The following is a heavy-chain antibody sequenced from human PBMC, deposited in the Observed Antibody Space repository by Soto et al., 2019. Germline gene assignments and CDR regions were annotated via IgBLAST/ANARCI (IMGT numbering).Heavy chain of an antibody. J-gene: IGHJ5*02. CDR3: ARGEDRSSRRQNWFDP. V-gene: IGHV4-59*01. Sequence: SETLSLTCTVVGASISSYYWSWIRQPPGKGLEWIGYLSYSGSTSYNPSLKSRVTMSVDTSKNQMSLKLTPVTAADTAVYFCARGEDRSSRRQNWFDPWGQGILVTVSS. CDR2: LSYSGST. D-gene: IGHD1-26*01. CDR1: GASISSYY.